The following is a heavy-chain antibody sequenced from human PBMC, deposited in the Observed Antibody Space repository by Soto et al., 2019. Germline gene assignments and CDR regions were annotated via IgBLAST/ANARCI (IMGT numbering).Heavy chain of an antibody. Sequence: SETLSLTCTVSGGSLSSYYWSWIRQPPGKGLEWIGYIYYSGSTNYNPSLKSRVTISVDTSKNQFSLKLSSVTAADTAVYYCARGAVAGDYYHYYGMDVWGQGTTVTVSS. D-gene: IGHD6-19*01. J-gene: IGHJ6*02. CDR3: ARGAVAGDYYHYYGMDV. V-gene: IGHV4-59*01. CDR2: IYYSGST. CDR1: GGSLSSYY.